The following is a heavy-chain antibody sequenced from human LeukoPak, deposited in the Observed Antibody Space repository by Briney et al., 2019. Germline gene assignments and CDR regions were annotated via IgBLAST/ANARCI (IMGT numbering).Heavy chain of an antibody. Sequence: SQTLSLTCTISGDSVSSISVAWNWIRQSPSRGLEWLGRTYYRSKWYYEYAVSVKSRINISPDTSKNQFSLQLTSVTPEYTAVYYCSLARSEYHYGMDVWGQGTTVTVSS. CDR2: TYYRSKWYY. CDR1: GDSVSSISVA. CDR3: SLARSEYHYGMDV. V-gene: IGHV6-1*01. J-gene: IGHJ6*02.